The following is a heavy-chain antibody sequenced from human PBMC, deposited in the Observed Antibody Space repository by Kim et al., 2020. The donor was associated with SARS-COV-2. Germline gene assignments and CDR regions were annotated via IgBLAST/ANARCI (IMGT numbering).Heavy chain of an antibody. J-gene: IGHJ6*03. CDR1: GYTFTSYD. V-gene: IGHV1-8*01. CDR2: MNPNSGNT. Sequence: ASVKVSCKASGYTFTSYDINWVRQATGQGLEWMGWMNPNSGNTGYAQKFQGRVTMTRNTSISTAYMELSSLRSEDTAVYYCARGSRGYSYGWLGYYYMDVWGKGTTVTVSS. CDR3: ARGSRGYSYGWLGYYYMDV. D-gene: IGHD5-18*01.